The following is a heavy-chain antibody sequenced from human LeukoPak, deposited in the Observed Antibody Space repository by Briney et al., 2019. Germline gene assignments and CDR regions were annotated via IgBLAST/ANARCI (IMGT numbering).Heavy chain of an antibody. CDR2: ILYTGTT. V-gene: IGHV4-39*01. J-gene: IGHJ4*02. D-gene: IGHD1-26*01. CDR1: GGSISSRSSY. Sequence: PSETLSLTCTVSGGSISSRSSYWTWIRQPPGQGLEWIATILYTGTTYYNPSLNSRVTIPVDTSKNQFSLKLGSVTAADTAVYYCARRIVGAIDGFDYWGQGTLVTVSS. CDR3: ARRIVGAIDGFDY.